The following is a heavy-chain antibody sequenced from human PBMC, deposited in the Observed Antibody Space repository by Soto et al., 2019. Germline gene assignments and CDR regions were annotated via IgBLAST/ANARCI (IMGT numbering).Heavy chain of an antibody. CDR3: ARARGLGAVAVDY. J-gene: IGHJ4*02. D-gene: IGHD6-19*01. CDR1: GGSINSGGYS. V-gene: IGHV4-30-2*01. Sequence: PSETLSLTCAVSGGSINSGGYSWSWIRQPPGKGLEWIGYIYHSGSTYYNPSLKSRVTISVDRSKNQFSLKLSSVTAADTAVYYCARARGLGAVAVDYWGQGTLVTVSS. CDR2: IYHSGST.